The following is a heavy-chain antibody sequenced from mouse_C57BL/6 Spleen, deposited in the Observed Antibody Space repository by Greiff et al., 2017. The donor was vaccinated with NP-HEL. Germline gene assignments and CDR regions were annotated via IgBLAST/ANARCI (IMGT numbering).Heavy chain of an antibody. D-gene: IGHD3-1*01. CDR3: ARRGLYAMDY. CDR2: INPNNGGT. V-gene: IGHV1-26*01. J-gene: IGHJ4*01. Sequence: EVKLQQSGPELVKPGASVKISCKASGYTFTDYYMNWVKQSHGKSLEWIGDINPNNGGTSYNQKFKGKATLTVDKSSSTAYMELRSLTSEDSAVYYCARRGLYAMDYWGQGTSVTVSS. CDR1: GYTFTDYY.